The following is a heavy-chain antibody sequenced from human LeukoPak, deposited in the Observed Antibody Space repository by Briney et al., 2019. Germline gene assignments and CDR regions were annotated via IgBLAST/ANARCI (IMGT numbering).Heavy chain of an antibody. CDR1: GFTFSNAW. V-gene: IGHV3-15*01. D-gene: IGHD3-22*01. CDR2: IKSKTDGGTT. J-gene: IGHJ4*02. CDR3: TTEGYYYDSSGYALRVYFDY. Sequence: PGGSLRLSCAASGFTFSNAWMSWVRQAPGKGLEWVGRIKSKTDGGTTAYAAPGKGRFTISRDDSKNTLYLQMNSLKTEDTAVYYCTTEGYYYDSSGYALRVYFDYWGQGTLVTVSS.